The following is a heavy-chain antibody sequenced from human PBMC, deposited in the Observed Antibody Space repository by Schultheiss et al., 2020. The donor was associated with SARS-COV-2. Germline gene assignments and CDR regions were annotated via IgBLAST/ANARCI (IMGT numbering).Heavy chain of an antibody. Sequence: GESLKISCAASGFTVSSNYMSWVRQAPGKGLEWVSAISGSGGSTYYADSVKGRFTISRDNSKNTLYLQMNSLRAEDTAVYYCAKDRDIVVVVAATFGAFDIWGQGTMVTVSS. CDR2: ISGSGGST. CDR3: AKDRDIVVVVAATFGAFDI. V-gene: IGHV3-23*01. CDR1: GFTVSSNY. D-gene: IGHD2-15*01. J-gene: IGHJ3*02.